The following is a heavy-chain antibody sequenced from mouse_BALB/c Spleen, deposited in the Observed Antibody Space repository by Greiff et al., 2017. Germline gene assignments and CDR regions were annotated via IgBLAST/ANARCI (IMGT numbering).Heavy chain of an antibody. J-gene: IGHJ3*01. Sequence: EVKLVESGGGLVQPGGSRKLSCAASGFTFSDYGMAWVRQAPGKGPEWVAFISNLAYSIYYADTVTGRFTISRENAKNTLYLEMSSLRSEDTAMYYCARSHGSSLAWFAYWGQGTLVTVSA. CDR3: ARSHGSSLAWFAY. CDR2: ISNLAYSI. V-gene: IGHV5-15*02. CDR1: GFTFSDYG. D-gene: IGHD1-1*01.